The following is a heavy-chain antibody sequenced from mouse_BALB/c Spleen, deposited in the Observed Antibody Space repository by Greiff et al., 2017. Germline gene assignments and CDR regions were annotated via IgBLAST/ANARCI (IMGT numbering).Heavy chain of an antibody. V-gene: IGHV1-20*02. Sequence: VHVKQSGPELVKPGASVKISCKASGYSFTGYFMNWVMQSHGKSLEWIGRINPYNGDTFYNQKFKGKATLTVDKSSSTAHMELRSLASEDSAVYYCARGDYAMDYWGQGTSVTVSS. CDR2: INPYNGDT. CDR3: ARGDYAMDY. J-gene: IGHJ4*01. CDR1: GYSFTGYF.